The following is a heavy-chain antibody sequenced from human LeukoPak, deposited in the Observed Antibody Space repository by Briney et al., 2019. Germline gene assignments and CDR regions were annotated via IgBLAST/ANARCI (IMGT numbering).Heavy chain of an antibody. CDR2: MNPNSGNT. CDR1: GYTFTSYN. Sequence: AAVKVSCKASGYTFTSYNLNWVRQDTGRGLEWRGWMNPNSGNTGYAQNFQGRFTMTRNNSITTAYMELSSLGYEDTAVYYCARSARVWFGELRGWFDPWGQGTLVTVSS. D-gene: IGHD3-10*01. CDR3: ARSARVWFGELRGWFDP. J-gene: IGHJ5*02. V-gene: IGHV1-8*01.